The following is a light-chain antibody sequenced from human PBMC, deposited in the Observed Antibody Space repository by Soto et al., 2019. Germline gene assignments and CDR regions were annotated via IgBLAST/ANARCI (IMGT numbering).Light chain of an antibody. CDR2: GAS. Sequence: EIVLTQSPGTLSLSPGERVTLSCRASQSVSSSYLAWYQQKPGQAPRLLIYGASTRATGIPARFSGSGSGTEFTLTISSLQSEDFAVYSCQQYNNWPPITFGQGTRLEIK. J-gene: IGKJ5*01. CDR3: QQYNNWPPIT. V-gene: IGKV3-15*01. CDR1: QSVSSSY.